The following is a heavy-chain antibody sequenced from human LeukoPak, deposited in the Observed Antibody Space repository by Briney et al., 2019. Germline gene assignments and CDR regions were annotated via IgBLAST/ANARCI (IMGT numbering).Heavy chain of an antibody. V-gene: IGHV1-2*02. D-gene: IGHD2-2*01. J-gene: IGHJ4*02. CDR1: GYTFTDYY. Sequence: ASVKVSCKASGYTFTDYYMHWVRQAPGQGFEGMGCINPNDGDTNYAQKFQGRVTMTRDTSISTAHMEVSRLQSDDTAVYYCARANFLYCSSSTFLLDYWGQGTLVTVSS. CDR3: ARANFLYCSSSTFLLDY. CDR2: INPNDGDT.